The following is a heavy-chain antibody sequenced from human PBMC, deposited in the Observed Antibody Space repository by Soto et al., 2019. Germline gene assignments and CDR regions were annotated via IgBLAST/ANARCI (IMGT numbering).Heavy chain of an antibody. CDR3: ARDPVYAMVYGMDV. D-gene: IGHD2-8*01. J-gene: IGHJ6*02. CDR1: GGSFSGYY. Sequence: SETLSLTCAVYGGSFSGYYWSWIRQPPGKGLEWIGEINHSGSTNYNPSLKSRVTISVDTSKNQFSLKLSSVTAADTAVYYCARDPVYAMVYGMDVWGQGTTVTVSS. CDR2: INHSGST. V-gene: IGHV4-34*01.